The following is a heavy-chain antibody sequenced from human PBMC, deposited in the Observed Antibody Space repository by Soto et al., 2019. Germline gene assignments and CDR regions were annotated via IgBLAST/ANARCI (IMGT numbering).Heavy chain of an antibody. Sequence: GGSLRLSCAASGFTFSSYAMHWVRQAPGKGLEWVAVISYDGSNKYYADSVKGRFTISRDNSKNTLYLQMNSLRAEDTAVYYCARVYYEWMFYYYYGMDVWGQGTTVTVSS. D-gene: IGHD3-3*01. V-gene: IGHV3-30-3*01. J-gene: IGHJ6*02. CDR2: ISYDGSNK. CDR3: ARVYYEWMFYYYYGMDV. CDR1: GFTFSSYA.